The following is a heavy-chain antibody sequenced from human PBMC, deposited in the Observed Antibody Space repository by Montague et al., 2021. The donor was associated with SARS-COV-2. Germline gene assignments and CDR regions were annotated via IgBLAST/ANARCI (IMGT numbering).Heavy chain of an antibody. CDR3: ARRSLGYCSGGSCYSAFDP. V-gene: IGHV4-59*01. D-gene: IGHD2-15*01. CDR1: GGSISSYY. J-gene: IGHJ5*02. CDR2: SYYNGSN. Sequence: SETLSLTCTVSGGSISSYYWSWIRQPPGKGLEWIGYSYYNGSNNYNPSLKSRVTISVDTSKNQFSLKLSSVTAADTAVYYCARRSLGYCSGGSCYSAFDPWGQGTLVTVSS.